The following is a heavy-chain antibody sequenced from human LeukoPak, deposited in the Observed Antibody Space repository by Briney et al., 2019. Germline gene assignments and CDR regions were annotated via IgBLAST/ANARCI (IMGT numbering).Heavy chain of an antibody. Sequence: PGGSLRLSCAASGFSFRSHGMNWVRQAPGKGLEWVSYITSSGSSIYYADSVKGRFTISRDNAENSLYLQMNSLRAEDTAVYYCARDVATSGWATFYWGPGTLVTVSS. CDR1: GFSFRSHG. CDR2: ITSSGSSI. V-gene: IGHV3-48*01. J-gene: IGHJ4*02. CDR3: ARDVATSGWATFY. D-gene: IGHD6-19*01.